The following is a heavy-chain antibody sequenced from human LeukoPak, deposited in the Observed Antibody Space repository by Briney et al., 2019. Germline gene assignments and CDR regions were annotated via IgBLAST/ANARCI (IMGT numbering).Heavy chain of an antibody. V-gene: IGHV4-38-2*01. CDR1: GYSISSGYY. J-gene: IGHJ3*02. Sequence: PSETLSLTCSVSGYSISSGYYWGWIRQPPGKGLEWIGSIYHSGSTNYNPSLKSRVTMSVDTSKNQFSLKLSSVTAADTAMYYCARRHGAAAGDAFDIWGQGTMVTVSS. CDR3: ARRHGAAAGDAFDI. D-gene: IGHD6-13*01. CDR2: IYHSGST.